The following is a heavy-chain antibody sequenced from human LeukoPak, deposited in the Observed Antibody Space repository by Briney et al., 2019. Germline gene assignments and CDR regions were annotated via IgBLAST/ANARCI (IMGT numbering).Heavy chain of an antibody. V-gene: IGHV1-8*03. Sequence: GASVKVSCKASGYTFTSYDINWVRQATGQGLEWMGWMNPNSGNTGYAQKFQGRVTITRNTSISTAYMEPSSLRSEDTAAYYCARGRRRRDIVVVPATWPMGYWGQGTLVTVSS. D-gene: IGHD2-2*01. CDR1: GYTFTSYD. J-gene: IGHJ4*02. CDR3: ARGRRRRDIVVVPATWPMGY. CDR2: MNPNSGNT.